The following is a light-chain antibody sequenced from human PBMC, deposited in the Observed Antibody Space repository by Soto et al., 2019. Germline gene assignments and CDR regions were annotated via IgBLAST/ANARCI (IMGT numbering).Light chain of an antibody. Sequence: QSVLTQPPSASGTPGQRVTISCSGSTSNIGNNYVSWYQQLPGTAPKLLIYDSNKRPSGIPDRFSGSRSATSATLGITGLQTGDEADYYCGTWDASLSAYVFGTGTKLTVL. CDR1: TSNIGNNY. V-gene: IGLV1-51*01. J-gene: IGLJ1*01. CDR2: DSN. CDR3: GTWDASLSAYV.